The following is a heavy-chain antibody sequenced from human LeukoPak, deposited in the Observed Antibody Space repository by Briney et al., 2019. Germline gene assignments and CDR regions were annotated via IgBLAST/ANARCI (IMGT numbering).Heavy chain of an antibody. D-gene: IGHD6-13*01. Sequence: GGSLRLSYAASGFTFSIYGMHWVRQAPGKGLEWVAVMSYDGSNKYYADSVKGRFTISRDNSKNTLYLQMNSLRTEDTAVYYCANSHTSSWYYCNHWGQGTLVTVSS. V-gene: IGHV3-30*18. CDR2: MSYDGSNK. CDR1: GFTFSIYG. J-gene: IGHJ4*02. CDR3: ANSHTSSWYYCNH.